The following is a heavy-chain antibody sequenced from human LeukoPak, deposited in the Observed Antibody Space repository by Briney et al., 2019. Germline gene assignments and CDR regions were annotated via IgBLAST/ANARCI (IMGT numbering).Heavy chain of an antibody. Sequence: TGGSLRLSCAASGFTVSSNYMSWVRQAPGKGLEWVSVIYRGDNSYYADSVKGRFTISRDNSKNTLYLQMNSLRAEDTAVYYCARVADTHIFDYWGQGTLVTVSS. V-gene: IGHV3-53*01. D-gene: IGHD2-21*01. J-gene: IGHJ4*02. CDR2: IYRGDNS. CDR3: ARVADTHIFDY. CDR1: GFTVSSNY.